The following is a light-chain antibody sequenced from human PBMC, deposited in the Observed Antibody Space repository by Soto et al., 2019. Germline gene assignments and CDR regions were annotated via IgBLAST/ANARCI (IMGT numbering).Light chain of an antibody. Sequence: QSALTQPASVSGSPGQSITISCTGSSSDVGDYNYVSWYQHHPGQAPKLMIYEVSYRPSGISNRFSGSKSGNTASLTISGRQAEDEADYYCSSYSSSTTLYVFGSGTQLTVL. CDR1: SSDVGDYNY. J-gene: IGLJ6*01. V-gene: IGLV2-14*01. CDR2: EVS. CDR3: SSYSSSTTLYV.